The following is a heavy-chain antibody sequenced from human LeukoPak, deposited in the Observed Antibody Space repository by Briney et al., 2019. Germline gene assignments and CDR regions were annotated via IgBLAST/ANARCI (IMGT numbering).Heavy chain of an antibody. CDR1: GGSISSSSYY. D-gene: IGHD3-22*01. J-gene: IGHJ4*02. CDR3: ARGQDSSGYYYNPFDY. CDR2: IYYSGST. Sequence: PSETLSLTCTVSGGSISSSSYYWGWIRQPPGKGLEWIGSIYYSGSTYYNPSLKSRVTISVDTSKNQFSLKLSSVTAADTAVYCCARGQDSSGYYYNPFDYWGQGTLVTVSS. V-gene: IGHV4-39*07.